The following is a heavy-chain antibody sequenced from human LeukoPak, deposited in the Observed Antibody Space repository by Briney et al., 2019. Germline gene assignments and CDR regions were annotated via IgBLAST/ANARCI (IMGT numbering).Heavy chain of an antibody. J-gene: IGHJ4*02. CDR3: ARDPPFIIGTTFFDY. CDR2: INWNGGST. CDR1: GFTFDDYG. Sequence: GGSLRLSCAASGFTFDDYGMSWVRQAPGKGLEWVSGINWNGGSTGYADSVKGRSTISRDNAKNSLYLQMNSLRAEDTAVYYCARDPPFIIGTTFFDYWGQGTLVTVSS. D-gene: IGHD1-20*01. V-gene: IGHV3-20*04.